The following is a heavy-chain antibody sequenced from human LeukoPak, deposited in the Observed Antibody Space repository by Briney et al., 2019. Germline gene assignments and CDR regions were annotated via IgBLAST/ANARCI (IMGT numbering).Heavy chain of an antibody. Sequence: GASVKVSCKASGYTFTAYYMHWVRQAPGQGLEWMGRINPNSGGTNYAQKFQGRVTMTRDTSISTAYMELSSLRSEDTAVYYCARGIYGDYFDYWGQGTLVTVSS. V-gene: IGHV1-2*06. CDR1: GYTFTAYY. CDR3: ARGIYGDYFDY. J-gene: IGHJ4*02. CDR2: INPNSGGT. D-gene: IGHD4-17*01.